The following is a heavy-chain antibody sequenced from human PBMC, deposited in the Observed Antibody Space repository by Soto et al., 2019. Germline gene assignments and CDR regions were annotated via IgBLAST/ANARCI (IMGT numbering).Heavy chain of an antibody. CDR3: ARDGGRHSGGIDY. V-gene: IGHV1-69*01. D-gene: IGHD1-26*01. Sequence: QVQLVQSGAEVKKPESSVKVSYKASGGTFSSYSINWVRQAPGQGLEWIGEIIPIFGTANYAQKFQGRVTITADESTSTAYMELSSLRSEDTAVYYCARDGGRHSGGIDYWGQGTLVTVSS. CDR1: GGTFSSYS. J-gene: IGHJ4*02. CDR2: IIPIFGTA.